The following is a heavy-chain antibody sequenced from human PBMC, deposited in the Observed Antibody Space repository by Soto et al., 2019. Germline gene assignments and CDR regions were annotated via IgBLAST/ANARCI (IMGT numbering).Heavy chain of an antibody. J-gene: IGHJ4*02. V-gene: IGHV1-69*13. Sequence: ASVKVSCKASGGTFSSYAISWVRQAPGQGLEWMGGFIPIFGTANYAQKFQGRVTITADESTSTAYMELSSLRSEDTAVYYCARSYYYDSSGYQNFDYWGQGTLVTVSS. D-gene: IGHD3-22*01. CDR2: FIPIFGTA. CDR1: GGTFSSYA. CDR3: ARSYYYDSSGYQNFDY.